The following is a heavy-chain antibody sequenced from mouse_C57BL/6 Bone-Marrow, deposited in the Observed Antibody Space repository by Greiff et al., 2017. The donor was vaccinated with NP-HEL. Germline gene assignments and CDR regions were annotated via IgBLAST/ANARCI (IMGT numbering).Heavy chain of an antibody. CDR2: ISNGGGST. Sequence: DVMLVESGGGLVQPGGSLKLSCAASGFTFSDYYMYWVRQTPEKRLEWVAYISNGGGSTYYPDTVKGRFTISRDNAKNTLYLQMSRLQPEDTAMYYCARQGPHHYGSSYGAMDYWGQGTSVTVSS. V-gene: IGHV5-12*01. J-gene: IGHJ4*01. CDR3: ARQGPHHYGSSYGAMDY. D-gene: IGHD1-1*01. CDR1: GFTFSDYY.